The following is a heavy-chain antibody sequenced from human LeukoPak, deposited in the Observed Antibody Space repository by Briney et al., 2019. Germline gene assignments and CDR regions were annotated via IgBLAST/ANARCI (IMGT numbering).Heavy chain of an antibody. CDR3: AKDFYRAVAGSIGF. J-gene: IGHJ4*02. D-gene: IGHD6-19*01. CDR1: GFTFDDYA. Sequence: GRSLRLSCAASGFTFDDYAMHWVRQAPGKGLEWVSGISWNSGGIGYADFVKGRFTISRDNAKKSLYLQMNSLRAEDTALYYCAKDFYRAVAGSIGFWGQGILVTVSS. CDR2: ISWNSGGI. V-gene: IGHV3-9*01.